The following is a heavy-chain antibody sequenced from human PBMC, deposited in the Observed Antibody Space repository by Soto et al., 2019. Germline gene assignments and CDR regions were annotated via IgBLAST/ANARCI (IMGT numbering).Heavy chain of an antibody. J-gene: IGHJ4*02. Sequence: QLQLQESGPGLVKPSETLSLTCSVSGGSISSSSHYWGWIRQPPGKGLECIGSIYYSGSTYYNPSLKSLVTISVDTSKNQFSLQLSSVTAADTAVYYCARGNWHYLNMYFFDYWGQGTLVTVSS. V-gene: IGHV4-39*01. CDR3: ARGNWHYLNMYFFDY. D-gene: IGHD1-7*01. CDR1: GGSISSSSHY. CDR2: IYYSGST.